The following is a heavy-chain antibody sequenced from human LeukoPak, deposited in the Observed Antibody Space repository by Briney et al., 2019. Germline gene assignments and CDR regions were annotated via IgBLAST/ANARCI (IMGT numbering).Heavy chain of an antibody. CDR1: GGSISSYY. D-gene: IGHD3-3*01. J-gene: IGHJ4*02. Sequence: KPSETMSLTCTVSGGSISSYYWSWIRQPAGKGLEWIGRIYASGSTNYNPSLKSRVTMSVDTSKNQFSLKLSSVTAADTAVYYCARTPANYDFWSGYAKDYYFDYWGQGTLVTVSS. V-gene: IGHV4-4*07. CDR2: IYASGST. CDR3: ARTPANYDFWSGYAKDYYFDY.